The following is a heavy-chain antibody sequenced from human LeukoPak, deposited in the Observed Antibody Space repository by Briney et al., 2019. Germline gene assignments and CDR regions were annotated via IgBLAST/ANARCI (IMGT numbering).Heavy chain of an antibody. D-gene: IGHD3-10*01. Sequence: PSETLSLTCTVSADSISNDYFWGWIRQPPGKGLEWIGSIYYSGSTYYNPSLKSRVTISVDTSKNQFSLKLSSVTAADTAVYYCARLWFGESGGFDPWGQGTLVTVSP. V-gene: IGHV4-39*01. CDR2: IYYSGST. CDR1: ADSISNDYF. J-gene: IGHJ5*02. CDR3: ARLWFGESGGFDP.